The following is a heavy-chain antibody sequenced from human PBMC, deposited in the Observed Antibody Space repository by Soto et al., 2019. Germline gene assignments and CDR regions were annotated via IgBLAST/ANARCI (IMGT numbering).Heavy chain of an antibody. Sequence: EVQLLESGGGLVQPGGSLRLSCAASGFTFSSYAMSWVRQAPGKGPEWVSGISGTGGSTYYADFVKGRFTISRDNSNKNTLYLQMNSLRAEDTALYYCARAGGGWYWYFDLWGRGTLVTVSS. J-gene: IGHJ2*01. CDR2: ISGTGGST. CDR3: ARAGGGWYWYFDL. D-gene: IGHD6-19*01. CDR1: GFTFSSYA. V-gene: IGHV3-23*01.